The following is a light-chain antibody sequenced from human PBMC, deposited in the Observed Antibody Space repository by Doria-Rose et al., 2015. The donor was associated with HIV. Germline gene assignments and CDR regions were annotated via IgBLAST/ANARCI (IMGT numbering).Light chain of an antibody. CDR2: EVS. V-gene: IGKV2D-29*02. CDR1: QSLVNSDGKTY. CDR3: MQTILLPFT. J-gene: IGKJ3*01. Sequence: TQSPLSLSVTPGQPASISCRSSQSLVNSDGKTYLYWYLQKPGQSPQLLIYEVSNRFSGVPDRVSGSGSGTDFTLKMSRVEPEDFGVYYCMQTILLPFTFGPGTTVDIK.